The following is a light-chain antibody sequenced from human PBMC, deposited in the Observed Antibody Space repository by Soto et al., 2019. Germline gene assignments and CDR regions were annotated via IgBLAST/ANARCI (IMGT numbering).Light chain of an antibody. CDR3: QKYDNAPLT. CDR2: AAY. Sequence: DIQMTQAPSSLSASVGDSVTITCRARQDISTYLAWYQQKPGKVPKLLISAAYTLQSGVPPLFSGSGSGTDFTLTISSLQTEDVATYYCQKYDNAPLTFGGGTKVEMK. V-gene: IGKV1-27*01. J-gene: IGKJ4*01. CDR1: QDISTY.